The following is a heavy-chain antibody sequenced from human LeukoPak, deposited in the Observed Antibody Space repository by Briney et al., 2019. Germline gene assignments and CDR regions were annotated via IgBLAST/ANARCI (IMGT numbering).Heavy chain of an antibody. V-gene: IGHV4-34*01. J-gene: IGHJ6*02. CDR2: INHSGST. D-gene: IGHD3-10*01. Sequence: SETLSLTCAVYGGSFSGYYWSWIRQPPGKGLEWIGEINHSGSTNYNPSLKSRVTISVDTSKNQFSLKLSSVTTADTAVYYCASTSFFTMLDVWGQGTTVTVSS. CDR1: GGSFSGYY. CDR3: ASTSFFTMLDV.